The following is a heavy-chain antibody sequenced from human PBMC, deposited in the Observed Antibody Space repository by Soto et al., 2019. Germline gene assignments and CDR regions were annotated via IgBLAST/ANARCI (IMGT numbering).Heavy chain of an antibody. D-gene: IGHD6-6*01. CDR2: INSDGSST. J-gene: IGHJ3*02. Sequence: EVQLVESGGGLVQPGGSLRLSCAASEFTFSSYWMHWVRQAPGKGLVWVSRINSDGSSTSYADSVKGRFTISRDNAKNTLYLQMNSLRAEDTAVYYCARSRSIAARGGAFDIWGQGTMVTVSS. CDR3: ARSRSIAARGGAFDI. CDR1: EFTFSSYW. V-gene: IGHV3-74*02.